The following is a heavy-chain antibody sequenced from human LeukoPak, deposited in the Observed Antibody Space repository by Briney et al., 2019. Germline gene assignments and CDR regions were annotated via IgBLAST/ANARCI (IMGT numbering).Heavy chain of an antibody. V-gene: IGHV3-21*04. CDR2: ISSSSSYI. D-gene: IGHD2-2*01. CDR3: ARVGSGVVPAAYREGDAFDI. CDR1: GFTFSSYS. Sequence: PGGSLRLSCAASGFTFSSYSMNWVRQAPGKGLEWVSSISSSSSYIYYADSVKGRFTISRDNAKNSLYLQMNSLRAEDTAVYYCARVGSGVVPAAYREGDAFDIWGQGTMVTVSS. J-gene: IGHJ3*02.